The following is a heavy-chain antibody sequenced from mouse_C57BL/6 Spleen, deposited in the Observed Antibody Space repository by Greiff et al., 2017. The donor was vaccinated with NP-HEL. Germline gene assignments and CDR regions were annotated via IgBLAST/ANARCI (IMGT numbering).Heavy chain of an antibody. J-gene: IGHJ2*01. CDR3: YGSSYFYFDY. V-gene: IGHV1-82*01. Sequence: VQLQQSGPELVKPGASVKISCKASGYAFSSSWMNWVKQRPGKGLEWIGRIYPGDGDTNYNGKFKGKATLTADKSSSTAYMQLSSLTSEDSAVYFCYGSSYFYFDYWGQGTTLTVSS. CDR2: IYPGDGDT. CDR1: GYAFSSSW. D-gene: IGHD1-1*01.